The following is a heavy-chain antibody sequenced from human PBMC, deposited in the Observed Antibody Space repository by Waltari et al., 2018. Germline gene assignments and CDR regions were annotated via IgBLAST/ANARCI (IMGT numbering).Heavy chain of an antibody. D-gene: IGHD2-15*01. J-gene: IGHJ4*02. CDR1: GYTFTSYG. Sequence: QVQLVQSGAEVQKPGASVKVSCKASGYTFTSYGVSWVRQAPGQGLEWMAWISAYNGNTHYAQKFQGRVTITTDTSTSTAYMELRSLRSDDTAVYYCAGTYCSGGSCELPFDYWGQGTLVTVSS. CDR2: ISAYNGNT. CDR3: AGTYCSGGSCELPFDY. V-gene: IGHV1-18*01.